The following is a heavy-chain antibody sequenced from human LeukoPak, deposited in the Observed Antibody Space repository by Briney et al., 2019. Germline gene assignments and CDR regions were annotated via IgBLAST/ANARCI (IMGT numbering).Heavy chain of an antibody. CDR1: GFTFSSYA. J-gene: IGHJ4*02. CDR2: ISYDGSNK. CDR3: AKDVATRRLYYFDY. Sequence: GGSLRLSCAASGFTFSSYAMHWVRQAPGKGLEWVAVISYDGSNKYYADSVKGRFTISRDNSKNSLYLQMNSLRAEDMALYYCAKDVATRRLYYFDYWGQGTLVTVSS. D-gene: IGHD6-6*01. V-gene: IGHV3-30-3*01.